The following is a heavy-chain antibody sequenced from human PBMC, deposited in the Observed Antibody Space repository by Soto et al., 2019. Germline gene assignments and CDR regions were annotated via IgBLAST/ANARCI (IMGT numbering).Heavy chain of an antibody. D-gene: IGHD4-17*01. CDR1: GFTFSSYG. Sequence: QVQLVESGGGVVQPGRSLRLSCAASGFTFSSYGMHWVCQAPGKGLEWVAVISYDGSNKYYADSVKGRFTISRDNSKNTLYLQMNSLRAEDTAVYYCANLQSDYGGNPGDDAFDIWGQGTMVTVSS. CDR3: ANLQSDYGGNPGDDAFDI. V-gene: IGHV3-30*18. J-gene: IGHJ3*02. CDR2: ISYDGSNK.